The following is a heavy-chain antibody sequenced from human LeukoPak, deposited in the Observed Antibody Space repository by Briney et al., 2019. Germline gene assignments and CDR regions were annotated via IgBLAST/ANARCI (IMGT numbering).Heavy chain of an antibody. CDR2: IYYSGST. J-gene: IGHJ6*03. CDR3: ARDSGGSGSSTYYYYIDV. D-gene: IGHD3-10*01. Sequence: SETLSLTCTVSGGSISSYYWSWIRQPPGKGLEWIGYIYYSGSTNYNPSLKSRVTISVDTSKNQFSLKLSSVTAADTAVYYCARDSGGSGSSTYYYYIDVWGKGTTVTISS. CDR1: GGSISSYY. V-gene: IGHV4-59*01.